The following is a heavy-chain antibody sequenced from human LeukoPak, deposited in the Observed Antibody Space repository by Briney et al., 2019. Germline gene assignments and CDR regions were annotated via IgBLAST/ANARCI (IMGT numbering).Heavy chain of an antibody. D-gene: IGHD5-24*01. Sequence: GGSLRLSCAASGFTFSSYAMSWVRQAPGKGLEWVSVIYSGGSTYYADSVKGRFTISRDNSKSTLYLQMNSLRAEDTAVYYCARARRDGYPYYFDYWGQGTLVTVSS. CDR3: ARARRDGYPYYFDY. V-gene: IGHV3-66*01. J-gene: IGHJ4*02. CDR2: IYSGGST. CDR1: GFTFSSYA.